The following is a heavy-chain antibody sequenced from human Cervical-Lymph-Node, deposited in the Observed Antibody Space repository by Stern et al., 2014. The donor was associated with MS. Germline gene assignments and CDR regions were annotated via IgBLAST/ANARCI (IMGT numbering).Heavy chain of an antibody. Sequence: QVQLVQSGPGLVKPSQTLSLTCTLSGGSVSSGSSYWSWIRQPAGKGLEWIGRIHPRRNALYTPSPKSRVTISLDTSKNQISLKLNSVTAADTAVYYCASGYRFFESWGQGTLVTVSS. CDR2: IHPRRNA. D-gene: IGHD5-18*01. J-gene: IGHJ4*02. CDR3: ASGYRFFES. V-gene: IGHV4-61*02. CDR1: GGSVSSGSSY.